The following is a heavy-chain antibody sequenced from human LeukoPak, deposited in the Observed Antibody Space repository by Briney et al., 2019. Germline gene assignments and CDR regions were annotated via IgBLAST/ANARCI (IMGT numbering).Heavy chain of an antibody. CDR3: ANQCGGGCSRDY. CDR2: MSQDGSLK. Sequence: PGRSLRLSCTASDFTFRTYGMYWVRQAPGKGLEWVAFMSQDGSLKYYGNSVKGRFTISRDSSKNTLYLQMNSLGGEDTAMYYCANQCGGGCSRDYWGQGTLVSVSS. V-gene: IGHV3-30*18. CDR1: DFTFRTYG. D-gene: IGHD2-21*02. J-gene: IGHJ4*02.